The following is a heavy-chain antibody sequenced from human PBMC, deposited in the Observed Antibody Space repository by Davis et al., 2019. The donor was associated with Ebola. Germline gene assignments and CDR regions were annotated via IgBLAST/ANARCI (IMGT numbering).Heavy chain of an antibody. CDR1: GGSISTYY. J-gene: IGHJ6*02. D-gene: IGHD1-26*01. Sequence: MPSETLSLTCTVSGGSISTYYWSCIRQPPGKGLEWIGYIYYSGSTNYNPSLKSRVTISVDTSKNQFSLKLSSVTAADTAVYHCARHVSSVGSYYYYSGMDVWGQGTTVTVSS. V-gene: IGHV4-59*08. CDR3: ARHVSSVGSYYYYSGMDV. CDR2: IYYSGST.